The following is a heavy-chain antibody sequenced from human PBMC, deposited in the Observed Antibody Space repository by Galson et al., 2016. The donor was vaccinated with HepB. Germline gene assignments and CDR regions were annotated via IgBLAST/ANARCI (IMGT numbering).Heavy chain of an antibody. J-gene: IGHJ5*02. V-gene: IGHV4-4*02. CDR3: ARASIIPGARMIFDP. CDR1: GASISDSNW. Sequence: SETLSLTCAVSGASISDSNWWTWVRQVPGKGLEWIGEIYHTGTSNNNPFLSSRFTLSVDKSWNQFSLNLTSVTAADTAVYYCARASIIPGARMIFDPWGQGTLVTVSS. CDR2: IYHTGTS. D-gene: IGHD2-2*01.